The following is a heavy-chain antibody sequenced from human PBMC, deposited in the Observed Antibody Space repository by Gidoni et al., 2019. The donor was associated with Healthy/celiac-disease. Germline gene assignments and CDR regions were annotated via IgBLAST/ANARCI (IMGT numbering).Heavy chain of an antibody. CDR1: GGTVSSYA. CDR3: ARALPIEFSYDSSGRDAFDI. V-gene: IGHV1-69*01. Sequence: QVQLVQSGAEVKKPGSSVKVSCKASGGTVSSYAISWVRQAPGQGLEWMGGIIPIFGTANYAQKFQGRVTITADESTSTAYMELSSLRSEDTAVYYCARALPIEFSYDSSGRDAFDIWGQGTMVTVSS. CDR2: IIPIFGTA. J-gene: IGHJ3*02. D-gene: IGHD3-22*01.